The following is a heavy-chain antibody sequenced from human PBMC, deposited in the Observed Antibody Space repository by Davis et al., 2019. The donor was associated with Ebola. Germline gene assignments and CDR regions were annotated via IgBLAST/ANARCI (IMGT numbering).Heavy chain of an antibody. CDR1: GGSISSHY. Sequence: PSETLSLTCTVSGGSISSHYWSWIRQPPGKGLEWIGYIYYSGSTNYNPSLKSRVTISVDTSKNQFSLKLSSVTAADTAVYYCARDSRIRARHFDYWGQGTLVTVSS. V-gene: IGHV4-59*11. CDR3: ARDSRIRARHFDY. J-gene: IGHJ4*02. CDR2: IYYSGST. D-gene: IGHD6-6*01.